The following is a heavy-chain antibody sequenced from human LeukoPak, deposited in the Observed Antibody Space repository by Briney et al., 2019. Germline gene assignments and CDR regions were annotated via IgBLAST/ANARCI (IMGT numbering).Heavy chain of an antibody. CDR3: AKGRGGSRKFDTFDI. J-gene: IGHJ3*02. CDR2: LSWNSASL. V-gene: IGHV3-9*01. CDR1: GFIFGEYA. Sequence: GGSLRLSCAASGFIFGEYAMHWVRQAPGKGLEWVSGLSWNSASLDYVDSVKGRFTISRDNAKNSLYLQMNSLRAEDTALYYCAKGRGGSRKFDTFDIWGQGTMVTVSS. D-gene: IGHD2-15*01.